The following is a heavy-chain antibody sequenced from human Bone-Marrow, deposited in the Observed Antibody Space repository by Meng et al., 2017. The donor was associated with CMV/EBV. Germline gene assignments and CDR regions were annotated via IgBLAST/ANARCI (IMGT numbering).Heavy chain of an antibody. CDR1: GYSISSVGYY. V-gene: IGHV4-31*02. J-gene: IGHJ5*02. CDR3: ARAQDAYNWFDP. CDR2: IYYSGST. D-gene: IGHD2-15*01. Sequence: FSGYSISSVGYYWSWIRQHPGKGLEWIGYIYYSGSTYYNPSLKSRVTISGDTSNNQVSLKLTSVTAADTALYYCARAQDAYNWFDPWGQGTLVTVSS.